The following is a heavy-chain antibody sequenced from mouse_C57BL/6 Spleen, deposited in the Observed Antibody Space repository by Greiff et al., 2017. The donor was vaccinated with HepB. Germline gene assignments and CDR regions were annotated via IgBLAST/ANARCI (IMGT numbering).Heavy chain of an antibody. J-gene: IGHJ1*03. CDR2: IDPETGGT. D-gene: IGHD2-4*01. Sequence: VQLQQSGAELVRPGASVTLSCKASGYTFTDYEMHWVKQTPVHGLEWIGAIDPETGGTAYNQKFKGKAILTAYKSSSTAYMELRILTSEDSAVYYCTRAYYDYEYWYFDVWGTGTTVTVSS. CDR1: GYTFTDYE. CDR3: TRAYYDYEYWYFDV. V-gene: IGHV1-15*01.